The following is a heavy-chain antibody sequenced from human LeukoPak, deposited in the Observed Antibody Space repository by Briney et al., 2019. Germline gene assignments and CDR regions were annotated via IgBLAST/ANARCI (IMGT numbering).Heavy chain of an antibody. D-gene: IGHD1-26*01. J-gene: IGHJ4*02. CDR2: VRTDGREE. V-gene: IGHV3-7*03. Sequence: GGSLRLSCATSGFTLGDHWMTWVRQAPGKGLEWVANVRTDGREEYYVDSVKGRFTISRDNAQNSLYLQMNSLRAEDTAIYYCVRDRGTYRPIDYWGQGTLVTVSS. CDR3: VRDRGTYRPIDY. CDR1: GFTLGDHW.